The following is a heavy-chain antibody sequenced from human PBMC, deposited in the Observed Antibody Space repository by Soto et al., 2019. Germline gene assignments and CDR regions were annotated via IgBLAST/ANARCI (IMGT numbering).Heavy chain of an antibody. V-gene: IGHV4-31*02. CDR3: ARNPSHVCSSISCHAFDI. Sequence: SETLSLTCTVSGGSISSGAYYWNWIRQHPGKDLEWFGYIYYSASTYYNPSLQSRVTIAVDTSKNQFSLKMTSVTAADTAVYYCARNPSHVCSSISCHAFDIWGQGKMVTV. CDR1: GGSISSGAYY. D-gene: IGHD2-2*01. J-gene: IGHJ3*02. CDR2: IYYSAST.